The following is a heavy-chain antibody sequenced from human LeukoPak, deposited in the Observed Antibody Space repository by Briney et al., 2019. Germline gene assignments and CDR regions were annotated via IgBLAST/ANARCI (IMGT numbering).Heavy chain of an antibody. D-gene: IGHD6-13*01. CDR2: INPNSGGT. CDR3: ARRGIAAAGTRGPFDY. CDR1: GYTFTGYY. J-gene: IGHJ4*02. V-gene: IGHV1-2*06. Sequence: ASVKVSCKASGYTFTGYYMHWVRQAPGQGLEWMGRINPNSGGTNYAQKFQGRVTMTRGTSISTAYMELSRLRSDDTAVYYCARRGIAAAGTRGPFDYWGQGTLVTVSS.